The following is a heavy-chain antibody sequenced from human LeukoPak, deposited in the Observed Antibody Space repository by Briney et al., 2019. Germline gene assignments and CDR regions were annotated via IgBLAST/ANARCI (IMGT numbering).Heavy chain of an antibody. D-gene: IGHD3-22*01. CDR2: IIPIFGTA. J-gene: IGHJ6*03. Sequence: SVKVPCKASGGTFSSYATSWVRQAPGQGLEWMGGIIPIFGTANYAQKFQGRVTITTDESTSTAYMELSSLRSEDTAVYYCASSYYDSSGYHYMDVWGKGTTVTVSS. V-gene: IGHV1-69*05. CDR3: ASSYYDSSGYHYMDV. CDR1: GGTFSSYA.